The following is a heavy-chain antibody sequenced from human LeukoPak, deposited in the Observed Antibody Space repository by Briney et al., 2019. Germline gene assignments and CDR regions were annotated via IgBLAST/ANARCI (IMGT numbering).Heavy chain of an antibody. J-gene: IGHJ4*02. Sequence: PGGSLRLSCAASGFTFSSYAMSWVRQAPGKGLEWVSGISGGGGSTYYADSVKGRFTISRDNSKNTLYLQMNSLRAEDTAIYYCAKEYGSGSYCVDYWGQGTLVTVSS. CDR2: ISGGGGST. CDR3: AKEYGSGSYCVDY. CDR1: GFTFSSYA. V-gene: IGHV3-23*01. D-gene: IGHD3-10*01.